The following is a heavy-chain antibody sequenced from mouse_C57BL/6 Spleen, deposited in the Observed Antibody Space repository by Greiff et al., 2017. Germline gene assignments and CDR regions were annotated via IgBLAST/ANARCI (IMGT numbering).Heavy chain of an antibody. CDR2: INPSSGYT. D-gene: IGHD2-1*01. V-gene: IGHV1-4*01. CDR3: AKGPYGNFAY. Sequence: QVQLKESGAELARPGASVKMSCKASGYTFTSYTMHWVKQRPGQGLEWIGYINPSSGYTKYNQKFKDKATLTADKSSSTAYMQLSSLTSEDSAVYYCAKGPYGNFAYWGQGTLVTVSA. J-gene: IGHJ3*01. CDR1: GYTFTSYT.